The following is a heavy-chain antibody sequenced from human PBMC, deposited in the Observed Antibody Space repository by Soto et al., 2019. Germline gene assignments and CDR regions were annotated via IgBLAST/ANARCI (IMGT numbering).Heavy chain of an antibody. D-gene: IGHD3-3*01. V-gene: IGHV1-69*01. J-gene: IGHJ4*02. CDR1: ADSFSSYG. CDR2: IIPIFGTT. CDR3: ARVFPDGWVEPGVVRGYLDT. Sequence: QVQLGQSGAEVKEPGSAVKVSCKAPADSFSSYGISWVRQAPGQGLEWMGGIIPIFGTTNYAEKFQGRVTITAEESTNTAYMELSSLRSEDTALYYCARVFPDGWVEPGVVRGYLDTWGRGTLVTVSS.